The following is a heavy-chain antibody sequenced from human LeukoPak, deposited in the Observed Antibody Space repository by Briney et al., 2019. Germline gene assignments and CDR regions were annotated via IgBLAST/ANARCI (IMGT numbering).Heavy chain of an antibody. V-gene: IGHV3-30*04. CDR2: ISYDGSNK. CDR3: ARDQGSSSYLDY. CDR1: GFTFSSYA. J-gene: IGHJ4*02. Sequence: PGRSLRLSCAASGFTFSSYAMHWVRQAPGKGLEWVAVISYDGSNKYYADSVKGRFTISRDNSKNTLYLQMNSLRAEDTAVYYCARDQGSSSYLDYWGQGTLVTVPS. D-gene: IGHD6-13*01.